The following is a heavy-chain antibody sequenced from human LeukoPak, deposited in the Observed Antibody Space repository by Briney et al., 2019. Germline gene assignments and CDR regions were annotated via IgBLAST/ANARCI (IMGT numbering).Heavy chain of an antibody. J-gene: IGHJ4*02. Sequence: AGGSLRLSCAASGLTFTNAWMCWVRQPPGKGQEWVGRIKSKTDGGTTDYAAPVKGRFTISRDDSKNTLYLQMNSLKTEDTAVYYCTTTYYYDSSDYWPNFDYWGQGTLVTVSS. CDR3: TTTYYYDSSDYWPNFDY. CDR2: IKSKTDGGTT. CDR1: GLTFTNAW. D-gene: IGHD3-22*01. V-gene: IGHV3-15*01.